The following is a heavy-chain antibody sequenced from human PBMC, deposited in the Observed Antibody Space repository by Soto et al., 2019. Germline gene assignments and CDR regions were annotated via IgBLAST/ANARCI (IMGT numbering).Heavy chain of an antibody. CDR3: ARLEDSSGYYYDY. CDR1: GGSISSYY. Sequence: PSETLSLTCTVSGGSISSYYWSWIRQPPGKGPEWIGYIYYSGSTNYNPSLKSRVTISVDTSTNQFSLKLSSVTAADTAVYYCARLEDSSGYYYDYWGQGTLVTVSS. CDR2: IYYSGST. V-gene: IGHV4-59*08. J-gene: IGHJ4*02. D-gene: IGHD3-22*01.